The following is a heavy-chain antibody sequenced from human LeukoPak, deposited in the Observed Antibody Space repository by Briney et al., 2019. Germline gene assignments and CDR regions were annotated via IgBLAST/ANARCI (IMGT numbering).Heavy chain of an antibody. CDR3: ARDSRLPMIVVATGVFDY. J-gene: IGHJ4*02. D-gene: IGHD3-22*01. CDR1: GFTFSTYS. Sequence: GGSLRLSCEVSGFTFSTYSMNWVRQAPGKGLEWVSSISSSSSYIYYADSVKGRFTISRDNAKNPLFLQMNSLRAEDTAVYYCARDSRLPMIVVATGVFDYWGQGTLVTVSS. CDR2: ISSSSSYI. V-gene: IGHV3-21*01.